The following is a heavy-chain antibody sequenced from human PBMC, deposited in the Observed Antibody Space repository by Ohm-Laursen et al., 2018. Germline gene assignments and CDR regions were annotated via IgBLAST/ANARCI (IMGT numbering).Heavy chain of an antibody. CDR3: ARGANIVVVPAAAVSGAFDI. Sequence: ASVKASCKASGYSFTGYYMHWVRQAPGQGLEWMGWISAYNGNTNYAQKLQGRVTMTTDTSTSTAYMELRSLRSEDTAVYYCARGANIVVVPAAAVSGAFDIWGQGTMVTVSS. J-gene: IGHJ3*02. CDR2: ISAYNGNT. V-gene: IGHV1-18*04. CDR1: GYSFTGYY. D-gene: IGHD2-2*01.